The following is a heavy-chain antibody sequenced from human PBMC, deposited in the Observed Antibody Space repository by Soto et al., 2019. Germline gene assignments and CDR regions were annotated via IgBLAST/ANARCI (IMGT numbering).Heavy chain of an antibody. V-gene: IGHV6-1*01. D-gene: IGHD6-6*01. CDR2: TYYRSKWYN. CDR3: ARDRPNGGHSSSSLYLGPYYFDY. J-gene: IGHJ4*02. Sequence: SQTLSLTCAISGDSFSSNSAAWNWIRQSPSRGLEWLGRTYYRSKWYNDYAVSVKSRITINPDTSKNQFSLQLNSVTPEDTAVYYCARDRPNGGHSSSSLYLGPYYFDYWGQGTLDTVSS. CDR1: GDSFSSNSAA.